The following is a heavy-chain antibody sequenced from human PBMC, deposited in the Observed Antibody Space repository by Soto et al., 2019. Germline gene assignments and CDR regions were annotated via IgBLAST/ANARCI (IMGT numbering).Heavy chain of an antibody. J-gene: IGHJ4*02. CDR2: ISASNGNI. D-gene: IGHD6-13*01. Sequence: QVQLVQSGAEVKKPGASVRVSCKASGYTFTTYGISWVRQAPGQGLERMGWISASNGNIYYGQKFQGRVTMTTDSFTSTAYMELSSLTSHDTSVYYCARALPYSSSGDSWGRGTLVTVSS. V-gene: IGHV1-18*01. CDR1: GYTFTTYG. CDR3: ARALPYSSSGDS.